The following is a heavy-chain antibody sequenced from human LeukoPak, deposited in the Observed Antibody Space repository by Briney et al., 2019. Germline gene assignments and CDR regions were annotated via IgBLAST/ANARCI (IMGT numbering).Heavy chain of an antibody. D-gene: IGHD5-12*01. Sequence: GETLRLSCAASGFTFSNYSMNWVRQAPGKGLEWVSYINTRSSTIYYTDSVKGRFTISRDNAKNSLYLQMNSLRDEDTAVYYCARDRGGYEFFDYWGQGILVTVSS. V-gene: IGHV3-48*02. CDR3: ARDRGGYEFFDY. CDR1: GFTFSNYS. CDR2: INTRSSTI. J-gene: IGHJ4*02.